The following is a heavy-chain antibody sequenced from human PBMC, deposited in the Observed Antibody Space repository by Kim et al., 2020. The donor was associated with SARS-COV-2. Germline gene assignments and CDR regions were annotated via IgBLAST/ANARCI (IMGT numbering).Heavy chain of an antibody. CDR1: GGSISSSSYY. CDR2: IYYSGST. V-gene: IGHV4-39*01. Sequence: SETLSLTCTVSGGSISSSSYYWGWIRQPPGKGLEWIGSIYYSGSTYYNPSLKSRVTISVDTSKNQFSLKLSSVTAADTAVYYWASLVGADILTGYPRPAFYYGMDVWGQGTTVTVSS. J-gene: IGHJ6*02. CDR3: ASLVGADILTGYPRPAFYYGMDV. D-gene: IGHD3-9*01.